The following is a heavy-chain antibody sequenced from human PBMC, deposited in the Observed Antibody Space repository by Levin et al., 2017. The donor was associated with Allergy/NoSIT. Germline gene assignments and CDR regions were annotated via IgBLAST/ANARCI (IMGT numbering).Heavy chain of an antibody. CDR3: ATEHSGSYYLAAAY. CDR1: GYTLTELS. CDR2: FDPEDGET. J-gene: IGHJ4*02. D-gene: IGHD1-26*01. V-gene: IGHV1-24*01. Sequence: GESLKISCKVSGYTLTELSMHWVRQAPGKGLEWMGGFDPEDGETIYAQKFQGRVTMTEDTSTDTAYMELSSLRSEDTAVYYCATEHSGSYYLAAAYWGQGTLVTVSS.